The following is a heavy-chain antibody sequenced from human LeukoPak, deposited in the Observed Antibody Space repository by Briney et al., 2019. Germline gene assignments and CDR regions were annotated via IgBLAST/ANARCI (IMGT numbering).Heavy chain of an antibody. D-gene: IGHD2-2*01. CDR2: IYYTAGA. J-gene: IGHJ4*02. CDR1: GASMRSETHY. V-gene: IGHV4-31*03. CDR3: ARGRRELKYAPDY. Sequence: SQTLSLTCNVSGASMRSETHYWSWLRQHPGKGPEWVAYIYYTAGAYYNPSLESRVSISLDASENQFSLKLSSVTAADTAVYYCARGRRELKYAPDYWGQGTLVTVSS.